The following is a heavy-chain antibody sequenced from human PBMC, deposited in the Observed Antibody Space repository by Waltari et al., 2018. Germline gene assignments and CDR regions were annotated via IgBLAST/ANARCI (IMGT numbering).Heavy chain of an antibody. V-gene: IGHV4-59*01. Sequence: QVQLQESGPGLAKPSETLSLTCTVSGGSISSYYWSWIRQPPGKGLEWIGYIYYSGSTNYNPSLKSRVTISVDTSKNQFSLKLSSVTAADTAVYYCARAGTLGHLDYWGQGTLVTVSS. CDR2: IYYSGST. D-gene: IGHD3-10*01. J-gene: IGHJ4*02. CDR1: GGSISSYY. CDR3: ARAGTLGHLDY.